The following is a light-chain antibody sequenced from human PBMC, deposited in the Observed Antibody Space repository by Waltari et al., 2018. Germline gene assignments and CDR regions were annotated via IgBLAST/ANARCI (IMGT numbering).Light chain of an antibody. Sequence: QSALTQPRSVSGYPGQSLTNSCTGTSRNVGGFNYVSWYQQYQGKATKLMIYDVSKPPSGVPDRFSGSKSGNTASLTISGLQAEDEADYYCCSYAGSYTLVFGGGTKLTVL. CDR1: SRNVGGFNY. V-gene: IGLV2-11*01. CDR3: CSYAGSYTLV. J-gene: IGLJ2*01. CDR2: DVS.